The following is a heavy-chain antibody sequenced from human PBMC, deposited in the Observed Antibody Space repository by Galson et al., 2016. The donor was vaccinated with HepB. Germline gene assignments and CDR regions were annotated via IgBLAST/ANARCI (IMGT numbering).Heavy chain of an antibody. V-gene: IGHV3-48*03. Sequence: SPRLSCAASGFTFSSYEMLWVRQAPGKGLEWLSYIKPSGDTVFYADSVKGRFTISRDNAENSLYLQMNSLRAEDTAVYYCARERQEYYGSGSYAFDIWGQGTMVTVSS. CDR2: IKPSGDTV. J-gene: IGHJ3*02. D-gene: IGHD3-10*01. CDR3: ARERQEYYGSGSYAFDI. CDR1: GFTFSSYE.